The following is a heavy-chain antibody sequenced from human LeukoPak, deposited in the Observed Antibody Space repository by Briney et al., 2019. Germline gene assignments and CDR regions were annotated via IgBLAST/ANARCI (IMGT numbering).Heavy chain of an antibody. CDR2: IYYSGST. Sequence: PSQTLSLTCTVSGGSISSGANYWSWIRQPPGKRLEWIGHIYYSGSTNYNPSLRSRVTISIDTSKNQFSLKLNSVTAADTAVYYCARKTGYSLPMDVWGQGTTVTVSS. J-gene: IGHJ6*02. CDR3: ARKTGYSLPMDV. CDR1: GGSISSGANY. V-gene: IGHV4-61*08. D-gene: IGHD5-18*01.